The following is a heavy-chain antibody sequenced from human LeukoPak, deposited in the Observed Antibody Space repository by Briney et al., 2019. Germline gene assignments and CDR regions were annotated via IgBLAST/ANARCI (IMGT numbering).Heavy chain of an antibody. CDR3: TRGSIAYYYMDV. CDR2: INNSGST. V-gene: IGHV4-34*01. J-gene: IGHJ6*03. Sequence: SETLSLTCAVYGGSFSGYYWNWIRQPPGKGLEWIGEINNSGSTNYNPSLKSRVTISVDTSKNQFSLKLSSVTAADTAVYYCTRGSIAYYYMDVWGKGTTVTISS. CDR1: GGSFSGYY. D-gene: IGHD3-22*01.